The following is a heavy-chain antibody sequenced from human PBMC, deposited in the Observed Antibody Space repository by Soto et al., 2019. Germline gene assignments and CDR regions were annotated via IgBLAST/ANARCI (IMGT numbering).Heavy chain of an antibody. D-gene: IGHD3-3*01. CDR2: IDPSDSYT. Sequence: GESLKISCKGSGYSFTSYWISWVRQMPGKGLEWMGRIDPSDSYTNYSPSFQGHVTIPADKSISTAYLQWSSLKASDTAMYYCARRDFWSGYYTNGMDVWGQGTTVTVSS. V-gene: IGHV5-10-1*01. CDR1: GYSFTSYW. CDR3: ARRDFWSGYYTNGMDV. J-gene: IGHJ6*02.